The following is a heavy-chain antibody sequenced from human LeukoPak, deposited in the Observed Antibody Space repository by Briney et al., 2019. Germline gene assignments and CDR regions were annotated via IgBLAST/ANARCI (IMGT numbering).Heavy chain of an antibody. D-gene: IGHD2-21*01. Sequence: PGGSLRLSCAASGFTFSSYAMHWVRQAPGKGLEWVAVISYDGSNKYYADSVKGRFTISRDNSKNTLYLQMNSLRAEDTAVYYCARDGEDLWGQGTLVTVSS. CDR3: ARDGEDL. CDR2: ISYDGSNK. CDR1: GFTFSSYA. V-gene: IGHV3-30-3*01. J-gene: IGHJ5*02.